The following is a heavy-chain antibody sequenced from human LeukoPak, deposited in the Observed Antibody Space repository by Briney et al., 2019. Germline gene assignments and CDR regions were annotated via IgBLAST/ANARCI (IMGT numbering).Heavy chain of an antibody. Sequence: SETLSLTCTVSGGSISSYYWSWIRQPPGKGLEWIGYIYYSGSTNYNPSLKSRVTISVDTSKNQFSLKLSSVTAADTAVYYCARASRDWFDPWGQGTLVTVSS. CDR2: IYYSGST. CDR3: ARASRDWFDP. J-gene: IGHJ5*02. V-gene: IGHV4-59*01. CDR1: GGSISSYY.